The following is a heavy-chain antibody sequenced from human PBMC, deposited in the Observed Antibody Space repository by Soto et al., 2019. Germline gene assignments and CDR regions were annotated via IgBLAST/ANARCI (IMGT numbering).Heavy chain of an antibody. CDR2: ISGDGGNP. V-gene: IGHV3-23*01. Sequence: ESLTISCASSGVTFTHYAMSWVRQAPGKGLEWVPVISGDGGNPYYAGSVRGRFTISRDNSKNTLYLQMNSLRAGDTAVYYCAKGSYSGVYSDFDYWGQGP. D-gene: IGHD1-26*01. CDR3: AKGSYSGVYSDFDY. J-gene: IGHJ4*02. CDR1: GVTFTHYA.